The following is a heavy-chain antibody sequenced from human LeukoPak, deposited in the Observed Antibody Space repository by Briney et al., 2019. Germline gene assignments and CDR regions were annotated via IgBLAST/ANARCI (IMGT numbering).Heavy chain of an antibody. J-gene: IGHJ4*02. D-gene: IGHD3-9*01. CDR1: GLTFNIYA. Sequence: GGSLRLSCAASGLTFNIYAMTWVRQAPGKGLEWVSAISGSGGSTYYADSVKGRFTISRDNSKNTLYLQMNSLRAEDTAVYYCAKDRSPYYDILTGYSFDYWGQGTLVTVSS. CDR2: ISGSGGST. V-gene: IGHV3-23*01. CDR3: AKDRSPYYDILTGYSFDY.